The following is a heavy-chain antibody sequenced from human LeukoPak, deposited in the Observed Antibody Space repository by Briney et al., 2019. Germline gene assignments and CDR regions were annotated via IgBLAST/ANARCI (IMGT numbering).Heavy chain of an antibody. CDR1: GYTFTSYG. J-gene: IGHJ5*02. Sequence: EASVKVSCKASGYTFTSYGISWVRQAPGQGLEWMGWISAYNGNTNYAQKLQGRVTMTTDTSTSTAYMELRSLRSDDTAVYYCARDGDELVPAANWFDPWGQGTLVTVSS. D-gene: IGHD2-2*01. CDR3: ARDGDELVPAANWFDP. V-gene: IGHV1-18*01. CDR2: ISAYNGNT.